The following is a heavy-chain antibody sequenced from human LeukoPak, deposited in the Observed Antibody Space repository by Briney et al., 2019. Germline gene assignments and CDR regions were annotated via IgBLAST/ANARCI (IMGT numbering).Heavy chain of an antibody. CDR2: IKEDGSEE. CDR1: GFTFSPYW. V-gene: IGHV3-7*03. CDR3: AGGAGWLSDY. J-gene: IGHJ4*02. Sequence: GGSLRLSRAASGFTFSPYWMNWFRQAPGKGLEWVALIKEDGSEELYDGSVEGRFTISRDSGKNSLYLQMNSLRAEDTAVYYCAGGAGWLSDYWGQGTLVTVSS. D-gene: IGHD2-15*01.